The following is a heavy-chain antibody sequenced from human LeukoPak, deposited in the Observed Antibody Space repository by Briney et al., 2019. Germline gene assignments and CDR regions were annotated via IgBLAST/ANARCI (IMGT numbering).Heavy chain of an antibody. V-gene: IGHV4-39*07. Sequence: SETLSLTCTVSGGSISSSSYYWGWIRQPPGKGLEWIGSIYYSGSTYYNPSLKSRVTISVDTSKNQFSLKLSSVTAADTAVYYCAPDAYYYDSSGYYQGWFDPWGQGTLVTVSS. CDR2: IYYSGST. CDR3: APDAYYYDSSGYYQGWFDP. CDR1: GGSISSSSYY. J-gene: IGHJ5*02. D-gene: IGHD3-22*01.